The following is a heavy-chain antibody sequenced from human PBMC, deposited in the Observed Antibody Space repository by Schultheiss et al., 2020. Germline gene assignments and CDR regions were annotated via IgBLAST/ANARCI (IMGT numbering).Heavy chain of an antibody. Sequence: GGSLRLSCAASGFTFSSYGMHWVRQAPGKGLEWVAVISYDGSNKYYADSVKGRFTISRDNSKNTLYLQMNSLRAEDTAVYYCARDYGLRTPCFDYWGQGSLVTVS. CDR3: ARDYGLRTPCFDY. V-gene: IGHV3-30*03. CDR1: GFTFSSYG. CDR2: ISYDGSNK. D-gene: IGHD3-3*01. J-gene: IGHJ4*02.